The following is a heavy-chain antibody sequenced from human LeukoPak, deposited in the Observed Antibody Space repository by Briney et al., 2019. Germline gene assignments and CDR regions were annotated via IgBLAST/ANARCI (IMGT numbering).Heavy chain of an antibody. CDR2: VRSKAYGGTT. D-gene: IGHD5-18*01. CDR1: GFILADHA. J-gene: IGHJ6*02. V-gene: IGHV3-49*04. CDR3: TRGPILLWLHNGIDV. Sequence: GGSLRLSCTASGFILADHAMAWVRQAPGKGLEFVGFVRSKAYGGTTEYATSVKGRFTISRDDSESIVYLQMNSLKTEDTAVYYCTRGPILLWLHNGIDVWGQGTTVIVSS.